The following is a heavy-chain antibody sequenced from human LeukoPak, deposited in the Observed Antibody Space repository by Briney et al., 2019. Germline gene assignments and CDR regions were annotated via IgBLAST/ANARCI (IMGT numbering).Heavy chain of an antibody. Sequence: GSVKVPCMASGFTFTGYYLRWVRQAPGQGLEWMGCISPNSGATKLAQRFQGRVTLTRDTSISTAYMELSRLTSDDTAVYYCARDGVYSTNFDAFDIWGQGTMVTVSS. CDR2: ISPNSGAT. J-gene: IGHJ3*02. V-gene: IGHV1-2*02. CDR1: GFTFTGYY. CDR3: ARDGVYSTNFDAFDI. D-gene: IGHD6-13*01.